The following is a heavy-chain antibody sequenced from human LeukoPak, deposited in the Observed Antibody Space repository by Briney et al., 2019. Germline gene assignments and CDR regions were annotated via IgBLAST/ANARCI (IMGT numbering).Heavy chain of an antibody. D-gene: IGHD5-18*01. CDR1: GYAFTSYY. V-gene: IGHV1-46*01. CDR2: INPSGGST. Sequence: ASVKVSCKASGYAFTSYYMHWVRQAPEQGLEWMGLINPSGGSTSYAQKFQGRVTMTRDTSTSTVYMELSSLRSEDTAVYYCARATEVDTAMVEIDYWGQGTLVTVSS. J-gene: IGHJ4*02. CDR3: ARATEVDTAMVEIDY.